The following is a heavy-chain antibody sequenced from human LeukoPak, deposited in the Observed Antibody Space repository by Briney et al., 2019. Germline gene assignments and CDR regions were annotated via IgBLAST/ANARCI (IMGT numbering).Heavy chain of an antibody. J-gene: IGHJ4*02. CDR1: IYSISVVYY. CDR3: ARQNFHFFDF. CDR2: IFYSGHT. V-gene: IGHV4-38-2*02. Sequence: SETLSLTCTVSIYSISVVYYWGWVRQLPGKGLEWIAAIFYSGHTYYNPSLKTRVTISLDTSKNQFSLKLTSMTAADTAVYFCARQNFHFFDFWGQGTLVAVSS. D-gene: IGHD2/OR15-2a*01.